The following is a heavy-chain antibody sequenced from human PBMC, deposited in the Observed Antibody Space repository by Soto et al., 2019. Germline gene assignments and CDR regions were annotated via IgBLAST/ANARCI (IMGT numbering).Heavy chain of an antibody. J-gene: IGHJ4*02. CDR1: GFTVSSNY. CDR2: IYSGGST. V-gene: IGHV3-53*01. D-gene: IGHD1-26*01. CDR3: AREPRTGSYPYTRYYFDY. Sequence: GGSLRLSCAASGFTVSSNYMSWVRQAPGKGLEWVSVIYSGGSTYYADSVKGRFTISRDNSKNTLYLQMNSLRAEDTAVYYCAREPRTGSYPYTRYYFDYWGQGTLVTVSS.